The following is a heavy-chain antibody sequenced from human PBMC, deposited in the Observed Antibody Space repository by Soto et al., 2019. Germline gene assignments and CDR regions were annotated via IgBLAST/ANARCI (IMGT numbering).Heavy chain of an antibody. J-gene: IGHJ4*02. CDR1: GYTFTSYD. CDR2: VSPDSGNA. CDR3: EVTTGY. D-gene: IGHD3-9*01. Sequence: ASVKVSCKASGYTFTSYDMHWVRQAPGQRLEWMGWVSPDSGNAGYAQQFQGRVSMTSDTSTSTVYMELTSLRSEDTAVYFCEVTTGYWGQGTMVTVSS. V-gene: IGHV1-8*02.